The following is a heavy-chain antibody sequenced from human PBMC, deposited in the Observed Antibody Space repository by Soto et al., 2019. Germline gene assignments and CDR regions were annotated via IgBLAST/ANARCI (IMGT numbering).Heavy chain of an antibody. D-gene: IGHD5-12*01. CDR1: GGSFSGYY. CDR2: INHSGST. Sequence: SETLSLTCAVYGGSFSGYYWSWILQPPWKGLEWIGEINHSGSTNYNPSLKSRVTISVDTSKNQFSLKLSSVTAADTAVYYCARGPKGYSGYDFRAKNLYYFDYWGQGTLVTVSS. CDR3: ARGPKGYSGYDFRAKNLYYFDY. V-gene: IGHV4-34*01. J-gene: IGHJ4*02.